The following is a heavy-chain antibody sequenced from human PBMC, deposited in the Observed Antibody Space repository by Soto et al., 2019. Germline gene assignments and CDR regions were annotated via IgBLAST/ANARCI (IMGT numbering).Heavy chain of an antibody. V-gene: IGHV3-21*01. CDR2: ISSSSSYI. CDR3: ARDPTIVATIDPDWFDP. CDR1: GFTFSSYS. D-gene: IGHD5-12*01. J-gene: IGHJ5*02. Sequence: GGSRKLSSAASGFTFSSYSMNWVRQAPGKGLEWVSSISSSSSYIYYADSVKGRFTISRDNAKNSLYLQMNSLRAEDTAVYYCARDPTIVATIDPDWFDPWGQGTLVTVSS.